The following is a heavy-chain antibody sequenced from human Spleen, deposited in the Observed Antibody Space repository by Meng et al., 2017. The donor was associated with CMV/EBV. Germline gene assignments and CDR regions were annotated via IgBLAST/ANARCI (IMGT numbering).Heavy chain of an antibody. D-gene: IGHD3-22*01. J-gene: IGHJ3*02. CDR3: AKDYVIVGNDAFDI. CDR1: GFTFSNYG. V-gene: IGHV3-30*02. CDR2: IRFDGTTK. Sequence: GESLKISCAASGFTFSNYGMQWVRQAPGKGLEWVAFIRFDGTTKYYADSVKGRFTISRDNSKNTLYVQMNSLRADDMAVYYCAKDYVIVGNDAFDIWGQGTMVTVSS.